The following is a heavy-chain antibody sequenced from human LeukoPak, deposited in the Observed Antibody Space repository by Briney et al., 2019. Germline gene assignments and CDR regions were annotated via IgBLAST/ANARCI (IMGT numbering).Heavy chain of an antibody. CDR3: AKEWWSSSSPLHFDY. V-gene: IGHV3-23*01. CDR1: GFSFSSYA. D-gene: IGHD6-6*01. J-gene: IGHJ4*02. Sequence: GGSLRLSCAASGFSFSSYAMSWVRQAPGKGLEWVSAISASGGNTYYADSVKGRFTISRDNSKNTPYLQMNSLRAEDTALYYCAKEWWSSSSPLHFDYWGQGSLVTVSS. CDR2: ISASGGNT.